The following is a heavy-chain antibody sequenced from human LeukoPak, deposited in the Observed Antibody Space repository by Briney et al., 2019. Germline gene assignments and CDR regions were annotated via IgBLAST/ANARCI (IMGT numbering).Heavy chain of an antibody. CDR2: MNPNSGNT. Sequence: GASVKVSCKASGYTFTSYDINWVRQATGQGLEWMGWMNPNSGNTGYAQRFQGRVTMTRDTSISTAYMELSSLRSEDTAVYYCSITIVRGVNPNFFDYWGQGTLVTVSS. J-gene: IGHJ4*02. V-gene: IGHV1-8*01. CDR3: SITIVRGVNPNFFDY. CDR1: GYTFTSYD. D-gene: IGHD3-10*01.